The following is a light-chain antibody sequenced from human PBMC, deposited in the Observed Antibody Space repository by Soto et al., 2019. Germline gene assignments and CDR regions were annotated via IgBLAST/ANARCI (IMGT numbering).Light chain of an antibody. V-gene: IGKV3D-15*01. J-gene: IGKJ5*01. Sequence: EIVLTQSPGTLSLSPGERATLSCRASQSVSSSLAWYQQKTGQAPRLLISGASSRATGIPDRFSGSGSGTEFTLTISSLQSEDFAVYYCQQYNNWPETFGQGTRLEI. CDR1: QSVSSS. CDR2: GAS. CDR3: QQYNNWPET.